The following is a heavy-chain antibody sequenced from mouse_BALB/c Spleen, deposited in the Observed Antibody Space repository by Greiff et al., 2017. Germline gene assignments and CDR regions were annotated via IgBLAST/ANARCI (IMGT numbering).Heavy chain of an antibody. Sequence: ESGPGLVKPSQSLSLTCTVTGYSITSDYAWNWIRQFPGNKLEWMGYISYSGSTSYNPSLKSRISITRDTSKNQFFLQLKSVTTEDTATYYCARVDYDRYYFDYWGQGTTLTVSS. J-gene: IGHJ2*01. CDR3: ARVDYDRYYFDY. CDR1: GYSITSDYA. V-gene: IGHV3-2*02. CDR2: ISYSGST. D-gene: IGHD2-4*01.